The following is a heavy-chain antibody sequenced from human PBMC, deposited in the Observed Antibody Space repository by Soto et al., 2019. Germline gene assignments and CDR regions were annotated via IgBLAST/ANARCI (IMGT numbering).Heavy chain of an antibody. CDR1: GFTFSSYA. V-gene: IGHV3-30*04. Sequence: GGSLRLSCAASGFTFSSYAMHWVRQAPGKGLEWVAVISYDGSNKYYADSVKGRFTISRDNSKNTLYLQMNSLRAEDTAVYYCARGGPAGVGATLYYYFGMDVWGQGTTVTVSS. J-gene: IGHJ6*02. CDR2: ISYDGSNK. D-gene: IGHD1-26*01. CDR3: ARGGPAGVGATLYYYFGMDV.